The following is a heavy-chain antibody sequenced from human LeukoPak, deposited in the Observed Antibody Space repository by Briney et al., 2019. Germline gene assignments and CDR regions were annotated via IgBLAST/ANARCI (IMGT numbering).Heavy chain of an antibody. V-gene: IGHV4-59*01. Sequence: SETLSLTCTVSGGSISSYYWSWIRQPPGKGLEWIGYIYYSGSTNYNPSLKSRVTISEDTSKNQFSLKLSSVTAADTAVYYCAGYSDYYDSSGYPFFWGQGTLVTVSS. CDR1: GGSISSYY. CDR2: IYYSGST. J-gene: IGHJ4*02. D-gene: IGHD3-22*01. CDR3: AGYSDYYDSSGYPFF.